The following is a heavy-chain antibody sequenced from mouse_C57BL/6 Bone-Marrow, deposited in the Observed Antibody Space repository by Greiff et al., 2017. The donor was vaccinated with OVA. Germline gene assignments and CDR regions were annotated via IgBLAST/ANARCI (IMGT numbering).Heavy chain of an antibody. CDR3: AILPPLRRGDYFGD. CDR1: GYTFTSYW. J-gene: IGHJ2*01. D-gene: IGHD2-12*01. V-gene: IGHV1-64*01. Sequence: QVQLQQPGAELVKPGASVKLSCKASGYTFTSYWMHWVKQRPGQGLEWIGMIHPNSGSTNYNEKFKSKATLTVDKSSSTAYMQLSSLTSEDSAVYDGAILPPLRRGDYFGDWGQGTTLTVSS. CDR2: IHPNSGST.